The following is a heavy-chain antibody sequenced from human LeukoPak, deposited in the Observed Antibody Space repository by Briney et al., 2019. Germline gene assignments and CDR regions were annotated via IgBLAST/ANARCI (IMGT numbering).Heavy chain of an antibody. V-gene: IGHV3-30*01. D-gene: IGHD4-17*01. CDR2: ISYDGVNE. J-gene: IGHJ4*02. CDR1: RFTFSNHD. CDR3: VSGDYGSFEY. Sequence: GRSLRLSCAASRFTFSNHDMHWVRQAPGKGLEWVAVISYDGVNESYADSVKGRFPISRDNSKNTLDLQMNSLRVEDTAVYYCVSGDYGSFEYWGQGTLVTVSS.